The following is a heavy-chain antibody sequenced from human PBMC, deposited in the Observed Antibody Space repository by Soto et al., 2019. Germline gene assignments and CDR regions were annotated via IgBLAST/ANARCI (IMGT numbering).Heavy chain of an antibody. CDR3: ARAGAYSSSVNGYYYGMDV. J-gene: IGHJ6*02. Sequence: SETLSLTCTVSGGSISSGGYYWSRIRQHPGKGLEWIGYIYYSGSTNYNPSLKSRVTISVDTSKNQFSLKLSSVTAADTAVYYCARAGAYSSSVNGYYYGMDVWGQGTTVTVSS. V-gene: IGHV4-31*03. D-gene: IGHD6-6*01. CDR2: IYYSGST. CDR1: GGSISSGGYY.